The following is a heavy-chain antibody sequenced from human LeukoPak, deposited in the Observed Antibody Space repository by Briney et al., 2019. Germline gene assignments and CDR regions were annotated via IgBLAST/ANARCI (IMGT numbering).Heavy chain of an antibody. V-gene: IGHV4-59*01. CDR1: GGSISSYY. Sequence: SETLSLTCTVSGGSISSYYWSWIRQPPGKGLEWIGYIYYSGSTNYNPSLKSRVTISVDTSKNQFSLKLSSVTAADTAVYCCARGFSSSWYGNSGFDYWGQGTLVTVSS. CDR2: IYYSGST. J-gene: IGHJ4*02. CDR3: ARGFSSSWYGNSGFDY. D-gene: IGHD6-13*01.